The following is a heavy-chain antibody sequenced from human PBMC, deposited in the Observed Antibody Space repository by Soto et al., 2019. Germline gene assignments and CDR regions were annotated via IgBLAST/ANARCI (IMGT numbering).Heavy chain of an antibody. D-gene: IGHD3-22*01. V-gene: IGHV3-53*01. CDR2: IYSGGST. Sequence: GGSLRLSCAASGFTVSSNYMSWVRQAPGKGLEWVSVIYSGGSTYYADSVKGRFTISRDNSKNTLYLQMNSLRAEATAVYYCARAPYYYDSSGYPYAFDYWGQGTLVTVSS. CDR1: GFTVSSNY. CDR3: ARAPYYYDSSGYPYAFDY. J-gene: IGHJ4*02.